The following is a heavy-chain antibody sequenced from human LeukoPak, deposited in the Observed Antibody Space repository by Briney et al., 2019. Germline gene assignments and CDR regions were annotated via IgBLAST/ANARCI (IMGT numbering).Heavy chain of an antibody. Sequence: PGGSLRLSCAASGFTFSGSAMQWVRQASGKGLEWVGRIRSKANSYATAYAASVKGRFTISRDDSKNTAYLQMNSLKTEDTAVYYCTRLGLYGSGEYYWGQGTLVTVSS. V-gene: IGHV3-73*01. CDR2: IRSKANSYAT. D-gene: IGHD3-10*01. CDR3: TRLGLYGSGEYY. J-gene: IGHJ4*02. CDR1: GFTFSGSA.